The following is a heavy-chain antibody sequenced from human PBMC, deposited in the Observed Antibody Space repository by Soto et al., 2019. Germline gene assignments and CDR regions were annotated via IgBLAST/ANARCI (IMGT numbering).Heavy chain of an antibody. J-gene: IGHJ5*02. CDR3: ARDSACGGDCYYNWFDP. Sequence: QVQLVESGGGVVQPGRSLRLSCAASGFTFSSYGMHWVRQAPGKGLEWVAVIWYDGSNKYYADSVKGRFTISRDNSKNTLYLQMNSLRAEDTAVYYCARDSACGGDCYYNWFDPWGQGTLVTVSS. V-gene: IGHV3-33*01. CDR2: IWYDGSNK. D-gene: IGHD2-21*02. CDR1: GFTFSSYG.